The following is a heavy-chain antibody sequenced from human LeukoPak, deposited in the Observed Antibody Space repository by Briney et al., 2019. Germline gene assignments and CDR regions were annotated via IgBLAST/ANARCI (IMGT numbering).Heavy chain of an antibody. D-gene: IGHD6-19*01. J-gene: IGHJ4*02. CDR1: GFTFSSYG. V-gene: IGHV3-30*18. CDR2: ISYDGSNK. CDR3: AKDRYKAVAGTVFDY. Sequence: GGSLRLSCAASGFTFSSYGMHWVRQAPGKGLEWVAVISYDGSNKYYADSVKGRFTISRDNSKNTLYLQMNSLRAEDTAVYYCAKDRYKAVAGTVFDYWGQGTLVTVSS.